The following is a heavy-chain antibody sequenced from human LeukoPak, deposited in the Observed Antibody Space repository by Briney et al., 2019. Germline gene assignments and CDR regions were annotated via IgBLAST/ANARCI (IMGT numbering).Heavy chain of an antibody. V-gene: IGHV3-21*01. Sequence: PGGSLRLSCAASGFTFSSYSMNWVRQAPGKGLEWVSSISSSTSYIYYADSVKGRFTISRDNAKNSLYLQMNSLRAEDTAVYYCARDLLAAGPLDYWGQGTLVTVSS. CDR1: GFTFSSYS. CDR3: ARDLLAAGPLDY. J-gene: IGHJ4*02. D-gene: IGHD6-6*01. CDR2: ISSSTSYI.